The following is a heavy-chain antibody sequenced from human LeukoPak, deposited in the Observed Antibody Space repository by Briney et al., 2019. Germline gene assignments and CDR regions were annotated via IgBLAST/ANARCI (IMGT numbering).Heavy chain of an antibody. CDR3: ARDRAGSSGWLDAFDI. CDR2: ISAYNGNT. V-gene: IGHV1-18*01. CDR1: GYTFTSYG. Sequence: RRASVKVSCKASGYTFTSYGISWVRQAPGQGLEWMGWISAYNGNTNYAQKLQGRVTMTTDTSTSTAYMELRSLRSDDTAVYHCARDRAGSSGWLDAFDIWGQGTMVTVSS. D-gene: IGHD6-19*01. J-gene: IGHJ3*02.